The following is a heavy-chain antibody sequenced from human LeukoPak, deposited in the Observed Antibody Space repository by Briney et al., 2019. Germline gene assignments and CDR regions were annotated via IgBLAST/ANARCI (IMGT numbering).Heavy chain of an antibody. CDR2: IYYSGTT. J-gene: IGHJ3*01. CDR3: ARSRRIVGADADAFDL. Sequence: PSETLSLTCTVSGGSISSYYWSWIRQPPGKGLEWLGYIYYSGTTNYNPSLKSRVTISVDTSKKQFSLKLSSVAAADTAVYYCARSRRIVGADADAFDLWGQGTMVTVSS. V-gene: IGHV4-59*08. D-gene: IGHD1-26*01. CDR1: GGSISSYY.